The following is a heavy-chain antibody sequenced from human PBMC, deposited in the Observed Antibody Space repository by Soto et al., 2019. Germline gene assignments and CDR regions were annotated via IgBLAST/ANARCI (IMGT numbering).Heavy chain of an antibody. J-gene: IGHJ4*02. D-gene: IGHD3-10*01. CDR2: ISYDGSNK. CDR1: GFTFSSYG. CDR3: AKDQKAFGEPPSLFDY. V-gene: IGHV3-30*18. Sequence: QVQLVESGGGVVQPGRSLRLSCAASGFTFSSYGMHWVRQAPGKGLEWVAVISYDGSNKYYADSVKGRFTISRDNSKNTLYLQMNSLRAEDTAVYYCAKDQKAFGEPPSLFDYWGQGTLVTVSS.